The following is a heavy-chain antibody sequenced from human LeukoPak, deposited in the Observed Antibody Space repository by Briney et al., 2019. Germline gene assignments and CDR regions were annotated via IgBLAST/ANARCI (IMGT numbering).Heavy chain of an antibody. CDR1: GFTFSNAW. CDR2: IKSKTDGGTT. CDR3: TTAARGELLPHDY. Sequence: GGSLRLSCAASGFTFSNAWMSWVRQAPGKGLEWVGRIKSKTDGGTTDYAAPVKGRFTISRDDSKNTLYLQMNSLKTEDTAVYYCTTAARGELLPHDYWGQGTLVTVSS. V-gene: IGHV3-15*01. D-gene: IGHD1-26*01. J-gene: IGHJ4*02.